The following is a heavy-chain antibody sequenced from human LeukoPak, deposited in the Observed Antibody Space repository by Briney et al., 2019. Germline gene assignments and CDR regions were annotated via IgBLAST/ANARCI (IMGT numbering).Heavy chain of an antibody. Sequence: SETLSLTCAVCGGSFSGYYWSWIRQPPGKGLEWIGEINHSGSTNYNPSLKSRVTISVDTSKNQFSLKLSSVTAADTAVYYCARGVVVVAVTFDYWGQGTLVTVSS. CDR2: INHSGST. CDR1: GGSFSGYY. D-gene: IGHD2-15*01. CDR3: ARGVVVVAVTFDY. J-gene: IGHJ4*02. V-gene: IGHV4-34*01.